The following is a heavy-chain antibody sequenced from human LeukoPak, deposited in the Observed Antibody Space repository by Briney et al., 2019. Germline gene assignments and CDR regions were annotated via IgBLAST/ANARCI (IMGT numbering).Heavy chain of an antibody. V-gene: IGHV1-8*01. CDR1: GYTFTSYD. J-gene: IGHJ2*01. Sequence: ASVKVSCKASGYTFTSYDINWVRQATGQGLEWMGWMNPNSGNTGYAQKFQGRVTMTRNTSISTAYMELSSLRSEDTAVYYCARVAGTKAWHAPDLWGRGTLVTVSS. D-gene: IGHD1-7*01. CDR2: MNPNSGNT. CDR3: ARVAGTKAWHAPDL.